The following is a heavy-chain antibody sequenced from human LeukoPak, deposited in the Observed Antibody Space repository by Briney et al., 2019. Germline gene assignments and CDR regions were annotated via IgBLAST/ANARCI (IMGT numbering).Heavy chain of an antibody. CDR1: GFTFNSDG. Sequence: GGSLRLSCAASGFTFNSDGMHWVRQAPGKGLEWVAFIQYDGSYKDYAESVKGRFTISRDNAKNSLYLQMNSLRAEDTALYYCAKDRGSGSYYSPDAFDIWGQGTMVTVSS. D-gene: IGHD3-10*01. J-gene: IGHJ3*02. CDR3: AKDRGSGSYYSPDAFDI. CDR2: IQYDGSYK. V-gene: IGHV3-30*02.